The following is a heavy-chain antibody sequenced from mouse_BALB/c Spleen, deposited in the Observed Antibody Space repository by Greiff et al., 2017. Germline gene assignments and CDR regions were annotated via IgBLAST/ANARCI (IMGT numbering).Heavy chain of an antibody. J-gene: IGHJ4*01. CDR3: TRDYYYGSTYAMDY. V-gene: IGHV1S81*02. D-gene: IGHD1-1*01. CDR1: GYTFTSYY. CDR2: INPSNGGT. Sequence: QVQLQQSGAELVKPGASVKLSCKASGYTFTSYYMYWVKQRPGQGLEWIGEINPSNGGTNFNEKFKSKATLTVDKSSSTAYMQLSSLTSEDSAVYYCTRDYYYGSTYAMDYWGQGTSVTVSS.